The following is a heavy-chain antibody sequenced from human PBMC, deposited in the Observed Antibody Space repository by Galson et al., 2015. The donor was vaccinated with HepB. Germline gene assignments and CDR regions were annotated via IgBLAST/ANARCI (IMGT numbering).Heavy chain of an antibody. Sequence: QSGAEVKKPGESLRISCKGSGYSFTSYWISWGRQMPGKGLEWKGRIDPSDSYTNYSPSFQGHVTISADKSISTASLQWSSLKASDTAMYYCARHASLLWFGELGRYGMDVWGQGTTVTVSS. CDR2: IDPSDSYT. J-gene: IGHJ6*02. D-gene: IGHD3-10*01. CDR1: GYSFTSYW. CDR3: ARHASLLWFGELGRYGMDV. V-gene: IGHV5-10-1*01.